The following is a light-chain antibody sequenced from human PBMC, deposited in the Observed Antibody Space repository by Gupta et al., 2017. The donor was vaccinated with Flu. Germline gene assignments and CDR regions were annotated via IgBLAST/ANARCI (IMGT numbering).Light chain of an antibody. CDR1: QGLVYRPSNKNF. CDR2: WAS. J-gene: IGKJ1*01. CDR3: QQVSTPPPT. V-gene: IGKV4-1*01. Sequence: DIVMTQSPDSLAVSLGERATINCMSSQGLVYRPSNKNFLAWYQQKPGQPPKLLIYWASARESGGPDRLPGSGFGTDFTLTISSRQAEDVAVYYRQQVSTPPPTLGKGTKVVIK.